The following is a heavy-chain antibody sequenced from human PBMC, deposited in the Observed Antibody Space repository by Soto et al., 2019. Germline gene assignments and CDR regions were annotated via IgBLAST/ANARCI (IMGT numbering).Heavy chain of an antibody. Sequence: GSLRLSCAASGFTFSNAWMTWVRQAPGKGLEWLGRIKSKTDGGTTYYAAPVKGRFTISRDDSKNAVCLQMNSLKTEDTGVYYCTTTGTIDYWGQGVLVTVSS. V-gene: IGHV3-15*01. CDR1: GFTFSNAW. CDR3: TTTGTIDY. CDR2: IKSKTDGGTT. J-gene: IGHJ4*02. D-gene: IGHD1-1*01.